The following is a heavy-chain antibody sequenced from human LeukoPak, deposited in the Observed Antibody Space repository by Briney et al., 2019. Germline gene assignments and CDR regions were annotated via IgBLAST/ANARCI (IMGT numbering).Heavy chain of an antibody. Sequence: SETLSLTCNVSGGSISSTSYYWDWIRQPPGKGLEWIGSTYYNGSTYNNPSLKSRVTISVDTSKNQFSLRLSSVTAADTAVYYCARSNWNAPFDYWGQGTLVTVSS. CDR1: GGSISSTSYY. CDR3: ARSNWNAPFDY. D-gene: IGHD1-20*01. V-gene: IGHV4-39*01. J-gene: IGHJ4*02. CDR2: TYYNGST.